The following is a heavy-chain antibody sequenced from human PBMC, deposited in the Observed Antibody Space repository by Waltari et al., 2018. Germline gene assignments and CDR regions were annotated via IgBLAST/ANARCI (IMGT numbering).Heavy chain of an antibody. CDR3: ARGFGSATTSRFDP. Sequence: QLQLQESGPGLVKPPETLSLTCPVSGGSISSSSYYWCWIRQPPEKGLEWVASMDYSGRTYYNPSLKSRVTISVDTSKNQFSLEVRSVTAADTAVYYCARGFGSATTSRFDPWGQGIVVTVSS. D-gene: IGHD5-12*01. J-gene: IGHJ5*02. CDR1: GGSISSSSYY. CDR2: MDYSGRT. V-gene: IGHV4-39*07.